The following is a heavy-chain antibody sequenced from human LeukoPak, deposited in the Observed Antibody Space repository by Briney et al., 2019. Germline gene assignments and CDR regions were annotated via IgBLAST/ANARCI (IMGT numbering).Heavy chain of an antibody. D-gene: IGHD3-22*01. Sequence: SETLSLTSTVSVGSISTYYWSWIRLPAGKGLEWIGYIYYRGSTNYNPSLKSRVTISVDTSKNQFSLELSSVTAADTAVYYCARRKNADYYDSSGYLGALDISAQGTMVTVSS. J-gene: IGHJ3*02. CDR3: ARRKNADYYDSSGYLGALDI. V-gene: IGHV4-59*08. CDR2: IYYRGST. CDR1: VGSISTYY.